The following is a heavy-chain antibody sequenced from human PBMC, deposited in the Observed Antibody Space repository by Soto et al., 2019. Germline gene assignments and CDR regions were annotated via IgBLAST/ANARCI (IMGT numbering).Heavy chain of an antibody. CDR2: ISSNGGST. J-gene: IGHJ4*02. CDR1: GFTFSSYA. V-gene: IGHV3-64*01. Sequence: EVQLVESGGGLVQPGGSLRLSCAASGFTFSSYAMHWVRQAPGKGLDYVSAISSNGGSTYYANYVKGRFTISRDNSKNPLYLQMGSLRAEDMAVYYCARQGRAVSSYYFDYWGQGTLVTVSS. CDR3: ARQGRAVSSYYFDY. D-gene: IGHD3-10*01.